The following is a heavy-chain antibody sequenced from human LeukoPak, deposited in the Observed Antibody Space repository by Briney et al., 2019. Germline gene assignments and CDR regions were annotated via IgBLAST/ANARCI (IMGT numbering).Heavy chain of an antibody. Sequence: GGSLRLSCAASGFTFSSYSMNWVRQAPGKGLEWVSYISSSSSTIYYADSVKGRFNISRDNAKNSLYLQMNSLRAEDTAVYYCARVSYYYYCMDVWGKGTTVTVSS. V-gene: IGHV3-48*04. CDR2: ISSSSSTI. CDR3: ARVSYYYYCMDV. J-gene: IGHJ6*03. CDR1: GFTFSSYS.